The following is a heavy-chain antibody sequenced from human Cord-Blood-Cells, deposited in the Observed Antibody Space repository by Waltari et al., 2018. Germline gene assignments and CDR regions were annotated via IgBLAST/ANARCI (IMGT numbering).Heavy chain of an antibody. D-gene: IGHD3-10*01. J-gene: IGHJ4*02. V-gene: IGHV3-53*01. Sequence: EVQLVESGGGLIQPGGSLRLSCVASGFTVSSNYMSWVRQAPGKGREVVSGIFRGGSTYYAASVKGRFTISRDNSKNTLYLQMNSLRAEDTAVYYCARGGRFGEDFDYWGQGTLVTVSS. CDR1: GFTVSSNY. CDR3: ARGGRFGEDFDY. CDR2: IFRGGST.